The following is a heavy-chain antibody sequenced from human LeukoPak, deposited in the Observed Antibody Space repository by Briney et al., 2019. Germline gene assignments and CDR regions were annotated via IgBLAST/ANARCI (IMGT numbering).Heavy chain of an antibody. CDR1: GFTFSSYG. V-gene: IGHV3-30*02. Sequence: PGGSLRLSCAASGFTFSSYGMRWVRQAPGKGLEWVAFIRYDGSNKYYPDSVKGRFTISRDNSKNTLYLQMNSLRAQDTAVYYCAKDGDYGDYVSAFDIWGQGTMVTVSS. CDR3: AKDGDYGDYVSAFDI. J-gene: IGHJ3*02. D-gene: IGHD4-17*01. CDR2: IRYDGSNK.